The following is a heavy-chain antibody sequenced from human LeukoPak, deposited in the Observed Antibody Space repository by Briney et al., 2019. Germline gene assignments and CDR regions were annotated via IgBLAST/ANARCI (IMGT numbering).Heavy chain of an antibody. D-gene: IGHD3-9*01. Sequence: SVKVSCKAFGGTFSSYAISWVRQAPGQGLEWMGGIIPIFGTANYAQKFQGRVTITRDTSAYTAYMELRSLSSADTAVYFCARAPYDILTGYSLNWFDPWGQGTLVTVSS. CDR1: GGTFSSYA. V-gene: IGHV1-69*05. CDR2: IIPIFGTA. J-gene: IGHJ5*02. CDR3: ARAPYDILTGYSLNWFDP.